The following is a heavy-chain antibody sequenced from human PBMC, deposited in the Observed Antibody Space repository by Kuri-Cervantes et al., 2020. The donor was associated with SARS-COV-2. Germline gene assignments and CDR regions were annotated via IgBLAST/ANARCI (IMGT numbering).Heavy chain of an antibody. CDR2: ISSNGGST. V-gene: IGHV3-64D*06. D-gene: IGHD6-13*01. CDR3: ARGQQLIDY. CDR1: GFTFSSYA. J-gene: IGHJ4*02. Sequence: GESLKISCSASGFTFSSYAMHWVRQAPGKGLEYVSAISSNGGSTYYADSVKGRFTISRGNSKNTLYLQMSSLRAEDTAVYYCARGQQLIDYWGQGTLVTVSS.